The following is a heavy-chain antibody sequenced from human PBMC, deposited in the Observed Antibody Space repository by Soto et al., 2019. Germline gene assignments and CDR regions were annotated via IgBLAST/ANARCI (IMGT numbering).Heavy chain of an antibody. J-gene: IGHJ6*01. Sequence: EVQVVESGGGLVQPGGSLRLSCTASGFTFSNYGMRWVRQAPGKGLGWVSSISSDGTDTYYVDSVKGRFTVSRDNSRNTLYRKMNSLRTEDTAVYYCAKIRHEIPSNGMDVWGQGTTVTVSS. V-gene: IGHV3-23*04. CDR3: AKIRHEIPSNGMDV. CDR1: GFTFSNYG. CDR2: ISSDGTDT. D-gene: IGHD2-21*01.